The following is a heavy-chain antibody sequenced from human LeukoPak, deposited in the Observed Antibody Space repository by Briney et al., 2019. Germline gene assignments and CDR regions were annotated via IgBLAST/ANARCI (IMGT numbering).Heavy chain of an antibody. CDR3: ARGTLRGANGAYGMDV. J-gene: IGHJ6*02. Sequence: ASETLSLTCTVSGGSISNYYWSWIRQPPGKGLEWIGYIYYSGSTNYNPSLKSRVTISVDTSKNQFSLKLSSVTAADTAVYYCARGTLRGANGAYGMDVWGQGTTVTVSS. CDR1: GGSISNYY. V-gene: IGHV4-59*08. D-gene: IGHD2-8*01. CDR2: IYYSGST.